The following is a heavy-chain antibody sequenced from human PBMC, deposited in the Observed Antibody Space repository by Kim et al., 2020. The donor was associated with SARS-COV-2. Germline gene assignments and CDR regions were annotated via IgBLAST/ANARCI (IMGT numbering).Heavy chain of an antibody. J-gene: IGHJ3*02. CDR2: INTNTGNP. Sequence: ASVKVSCKASVYTFTSYAMNWVRQAPGQGLEWMGWINTNTGNPTYAQGFTGRFVFSLDTSVSTAYLQISSLKAEDTAVYYCARHPHKRWRIFGVVHDAFDIWGQGTMVTVSA. CDR3: ARHPHKRWRIFGVVHDAFDI. D-gene: IGHD3-3*01. CDR1: VYTFTSYA. V-gene: IGHV7-4-1*02.